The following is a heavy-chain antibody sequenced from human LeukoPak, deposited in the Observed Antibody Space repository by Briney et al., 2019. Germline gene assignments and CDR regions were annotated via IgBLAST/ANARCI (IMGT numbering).Heavy chain of an antibody. CDR2: ISYDGGNK. CDR3: ARVRYFGPSAFDI. V-gene: IGHV3-30*03. J-gene: IGHJ3*02. D-gene: IGHD3-9*01. CDR1: GFTFRNYG. Sequence: PGRSLRLSCAASGFTFRNYGMHWVRQAPGKGLDWVAVISYDGGNKYYADSVKGRFTISRDNSKNTLYLQMNSLRAEDTAVYYCARVRYFGPSAFDIWGQGTMVTVSS.